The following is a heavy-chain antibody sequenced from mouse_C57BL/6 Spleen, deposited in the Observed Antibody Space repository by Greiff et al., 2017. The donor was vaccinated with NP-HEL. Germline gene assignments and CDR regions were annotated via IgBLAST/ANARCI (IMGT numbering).Heavy chain of an antibody. CDR1: GYTFTDYY. CDR3: ARPRYVGYFDV. CDR2: INPNNGGT. D-gene: IGHD1-1*01. J-gene: IGHJ1*03. V-gene: IGHV1-26*01. Sequence: VQLQQSGPELVKPGASVKISCKASGYTFTDYYMNWVKQSHGKSLEWLGDINPNNGGTSYNQKFKGKATLTVDKSSSTAYMELRSLTSEDSAVYYGARPRYVGYFDVWGTGTTVTVSS.